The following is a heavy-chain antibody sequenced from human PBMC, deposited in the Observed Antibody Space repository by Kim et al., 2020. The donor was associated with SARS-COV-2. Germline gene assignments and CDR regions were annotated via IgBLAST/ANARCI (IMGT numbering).Heavy chain of an antibody. D-gene: IGHD2-2*01. CDR3: ATGGPGMPEGWFDP. J-gene: IGHJ5*02. CDR1: GYTLTELS. CDR2: FDPEDGET. V-gene: IGHV1-24*01. Sequence: ASVKVSCKVSGYTLTELSMHWVRQAPGKGLEWMGGFDPEDGETIYAQKFQGRVTMTEDTSTDTAYMELSSLRSEDTAVYYCATGGPGMPEGWFDPWGQGTLVTVSS.